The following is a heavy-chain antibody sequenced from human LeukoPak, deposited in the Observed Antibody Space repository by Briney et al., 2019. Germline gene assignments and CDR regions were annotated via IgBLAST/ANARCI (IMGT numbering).Heavy chain of an antibody. D-gene: IGHD3-3*01. CDR3: ARNMYYDFWSGYYPLFDY. CDR1: GGSFSGYY. V-gene: IGHV4-34*01. Sequence: SETLSLTCAVYGGSFSGYYWSWIRQPPGKGLEWIGEINHSGSTNYNPSLKSRVTISVDTSKNQFSLKLNSVTAADTAVYYCARNMYYDFWSGYYPLFDYWGQGTLVTVSS. J-gene: IGHJ4*02. CDR2: INHSGST.